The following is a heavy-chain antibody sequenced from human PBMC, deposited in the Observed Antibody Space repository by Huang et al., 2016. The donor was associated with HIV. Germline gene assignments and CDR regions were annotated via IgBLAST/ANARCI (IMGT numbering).Heavy chain of an antibody. J-gene: IGHJ3*02. CDR3: ASGEYGKNAYDI. Sequence: QLHLQQSGPGLVRPSETLSLICTVSGGSITSSNQYWGCIRQTPGKGLEWIGNFYYSGDAYYTPSRKNRVTRSIDTSKSQFSLRLSSVIATDTAVYYCASGEYGKNAYDIWGQGTVVTVSA. CDR2: FYYSGDA. V-gene: IGHV4-39*01. CDR1: GGSITSSNQY. D-gene: IGHD2-2*01.